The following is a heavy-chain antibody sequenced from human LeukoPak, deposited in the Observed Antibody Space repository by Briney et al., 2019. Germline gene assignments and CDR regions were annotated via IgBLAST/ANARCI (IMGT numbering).Heavy chain of an antibody. CDR3: ARDTATGLDV. J-gene: IGHJ6*02. V-gene: IGHV3-74*01. Sequence: GGSLRLSCAASGFTFSSYWMHWVRQAPGKGLVWVSRINSDGTTTNYADSVKGRFTISRDNAKNSLYLQMSSLRVEDTAIYFCARDTATGLDVWGQGTTVTVSS. D-gene: IGHD2-21*02. CDR2: INSDGTTT. CDR1: GFTFSSYW.